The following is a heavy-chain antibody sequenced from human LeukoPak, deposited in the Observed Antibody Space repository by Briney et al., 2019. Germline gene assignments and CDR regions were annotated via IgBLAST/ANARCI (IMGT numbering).Heavy chain of an antibody. Sequence: GGSLRLSCAASGFTFDDYGMSWVRQAPGKGLEWVPGINWNGGSTGYADSVKGRFTISRDNAKNSLYLQMNSLRAEDTALYYCARDKYSYGYNWFDPWGQGTLVTVSS. J-gene: IGHJ5*02. CDR1: GFTFDDYG. V-gene: IGHV3-20*04. D-gene: IGHD5-18*01. CDR3: ARDKYSYGYNWFDP. CDR2: INWNGGST.